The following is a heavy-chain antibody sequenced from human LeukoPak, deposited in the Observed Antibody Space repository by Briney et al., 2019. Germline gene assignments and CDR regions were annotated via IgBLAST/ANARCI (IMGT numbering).Heavy chain of an antibody. CDR1: GFTFSDYY. D-gene: IGHD5-18*01. CDR2: ISSSGSTI. J-gene: IGHJ4*02. V-gene: IGHV3-11*04. CDR3: AKGGYTWGGDSLLDY. Sequence: GGSLRLSCAASGFTFSDYYMSWIRQAPGKGLEWVSYISSSGSTIYYADSVKGRFTISRDNSMNTLYLQMNSLRTEDTAVYYCAKGGYTWGGDSLLDYWGQGTLVTVSS.